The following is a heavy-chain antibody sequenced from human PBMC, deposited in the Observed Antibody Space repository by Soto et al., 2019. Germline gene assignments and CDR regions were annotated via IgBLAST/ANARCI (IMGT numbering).Heavy chain of an antibody. Sequence: QVQLVQSGAEVKKPGSSVKVSCKASGGTFSSYAISWVRQAPGQGLEWMGGIIPIFGTANYAQKFQGRVTNNADESTSTAYMELSSLRSEETAVYYCAREKRITMVRGVIIGPYYFDYWGQGTLVTVSS. V-gene: IGHV1-69*01. CDR1: GGTFSSYA. D-gene: IGHD3-10*01. CDR3: AREKRITMVRGVIIGPYYFDY. CDR2: IIPIFGTA. J-gene: IGHJ4*02.